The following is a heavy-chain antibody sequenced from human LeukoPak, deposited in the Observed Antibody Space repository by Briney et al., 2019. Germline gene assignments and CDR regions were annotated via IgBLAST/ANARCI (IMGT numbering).Heavy chain of an antibody. CDR3: AKDRTSEKYYYDSIDAFVI. CDR2: ISGSGGST. CDR1: GFTVSSNY. V-gene: IGHV3-23*01. D-gene: IGHD3-22*01. J-gene: IGHJ3*02. Sequence: GGSLRLSCAASGFTVSSNYMSWVRQAPGKGLEWVSAISGSGGSTYYADSVKGRFTISRDNSKNTLYLQMNSLRAEDTAVYYCAKDRTSEKYYYDSIDAFVIWGQGTMVTVSS.